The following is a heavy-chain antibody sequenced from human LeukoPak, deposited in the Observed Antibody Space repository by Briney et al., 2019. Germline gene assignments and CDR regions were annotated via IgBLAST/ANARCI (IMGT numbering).Heavy chain of an antibody. CDR3: TRLVREPRDFDY. Sequence: PGGSLRLSCAASGFTFSDHYIDWVRQAPGKGREWVGRARDKGNGYTTAYAASVRGRFTISRDDSKNSLYLQMNSLKIEDTAVYYCTRLVREPRDFDYWGQGTLVTVSS. J-gene: IGHJ4*01. CDR2: ARDKGNGYTT. CDR1: GFTFSDHY. D-gene: IGHD1-14*01. V-gene: IGHV3-72*01.